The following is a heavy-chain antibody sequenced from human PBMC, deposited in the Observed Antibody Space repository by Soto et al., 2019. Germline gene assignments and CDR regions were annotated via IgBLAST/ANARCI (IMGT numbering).Heavy chain of an antibody. CDR1: GDSLSSGGYY. V-gene: IGHV4-31*03. Sequence: QVQLQESGPGLVKPSQTLSLTCNVSGDSLSSGGYYWSWIRQHPGKGLEWIGYIYYSGSTYYNPSLKSRVSISVDTSKNQFSLKLSSVTAADTAVYYCARDHVDSRGYYQLGAFGIWGQGTMVTVSS. D-gene: IGHD3-22*01. CDR3: ARDHVDSRGYYQLGAFGI. J-gene: IGHJ3*02. CDR2: IYYSGST.